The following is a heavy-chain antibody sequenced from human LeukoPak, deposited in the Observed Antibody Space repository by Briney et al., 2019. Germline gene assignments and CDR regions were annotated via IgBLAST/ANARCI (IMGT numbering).Heavy chain of an antibody. CDR3: ARYRNYYDSSGYYPFDY. CDR2: IYSGGST. J-gene: IGHJ4*02. D-gene: IGHD3-22*01. CDR1: GFTVSSNY. Sequence: PGGSLRLSCAASGFTVSSNYMSWVRQAPGRGLEWVSIIYSGGSTYYADSVKGRFTISRDNYKNTLYLQMNSLRAEDTAVYYCARYRNYYDSSGYYPFDYWGQGSLVTVSS. V-gene: IGHV3-53*01.